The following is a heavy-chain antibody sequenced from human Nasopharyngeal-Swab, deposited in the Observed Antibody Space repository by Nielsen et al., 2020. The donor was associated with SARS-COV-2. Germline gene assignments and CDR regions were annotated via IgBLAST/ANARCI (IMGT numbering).Heavy chain of an antibody. D-gene: IGHD4-23*01. J-gene: IGHJ6*03. CDR2: FDPEDGET. V-gene: IGHV1-24*01. Sequence: WVRQAPGQGLEWMGGFDPEDGETIYAQKFQGRVTMTEDTSTDIAYMELSSLRSEDTAVYYCATVNVVTVTLRHYYYMDVWGKGTTVTVSS. CDR3: ATVNVVTVTLRHYYYMDV.